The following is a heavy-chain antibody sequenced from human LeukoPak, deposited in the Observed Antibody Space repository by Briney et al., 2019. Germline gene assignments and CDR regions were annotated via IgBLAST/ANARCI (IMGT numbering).Heavy chain of an antibody. CDR2: IYYRGST. D-gene: IGHD5-24*01. J-gene: IGHJ6*02. Sequence: SETLSLTCTVSGGSISSSYWNWIRQPPGKGLEWIGYIYYRGSTGYNSSLKSRVTISVDTSKNQFSLRLSSVTAADTAVYYCARDTEMATPYYYVMDVWGPGTTVTVSS. CDR3: ARDTEMATPYYYVMDV. V-gene: IGHV4-59*13. CDR1: GGSISSSY.